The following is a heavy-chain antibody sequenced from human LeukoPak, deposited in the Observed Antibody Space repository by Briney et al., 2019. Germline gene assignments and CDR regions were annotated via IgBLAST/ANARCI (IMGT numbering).Heavy chain of an antibody. Sequence: PGGSLRLSCAASGFTFSSYWMHWVRQAPGKGLVWVSRINSDGSSTSYADSVKGRFTISRDNSKNTLYLQMNSLRAEDTAVYYCAKGVEMATIEYFQHWGQGTLVTVSS. CDR3: AKGVEMATIEYFQH. D-gene: IGHD5-24*01. CDR2: INSDGSST. CDR1: GFTFSSYW. J-gene: IGHJ1*01. V-gene: IGHV3-74*01.